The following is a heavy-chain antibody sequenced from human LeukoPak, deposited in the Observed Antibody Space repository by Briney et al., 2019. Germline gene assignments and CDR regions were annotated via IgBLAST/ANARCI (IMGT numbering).Heavy chain of an antibody. Sequence: SETLSLTCTVSGGSISSYYWSWIRQPPGKGLEWIGYIYYSGSTNYNPSLKSRVTISVDTSKNQFSLKLSSVTAADTAVYYCARSFGDTMVRGVTNWFDPWGQGTLVTVSS. D-gene: IGHD3-10*01. J-gene: IGHJ5*02. V-gene: IGHV4-59*01. CDR2: IYYSGST. CDR3: ARSFGDTMVRGVTNWFDP. CDR1: GGSISSYY.